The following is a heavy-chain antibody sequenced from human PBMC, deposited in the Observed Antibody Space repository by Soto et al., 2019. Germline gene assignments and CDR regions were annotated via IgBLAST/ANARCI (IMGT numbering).Heavy chain of an antibody. CDR1: GGSISSSSYY. V-gene: IGHV4-39*01. Sequence: SETLSLTCTVSGGSISSSSYYWGWIRQPPGKGLEWIGSIYYSGSTYYNPSLKSRVTISVDTSKNQFSLKLSSVPAADTAVYYCARQFTVITGPDYWGQGTLVTSPQ. J-gene: IGHJ4*02. CDR2: IYYSGST. CDR3: ARQFTVITGPDY. D-gene: IGHD1-20*01.